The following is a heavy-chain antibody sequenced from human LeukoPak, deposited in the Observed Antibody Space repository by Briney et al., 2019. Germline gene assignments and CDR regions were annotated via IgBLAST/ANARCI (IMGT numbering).Heavy chain of an antibody. V-gene: IGHV1-69*05. Sequence: ASVKVSCKASGGTFSSYAISWGRQAPGQGLEWMGRIIPIFGTANYAQEFQGRVTITTDESTSTAYMELSSLRSEDAAVYYCARDHVGVLWFGDRRDQGTLVTVSS. D-gene: IGHD3-10*01. CDR3: ARDHVGVLWFGDR. CDR1: GGTFSSYA. J-gene: IGHJ5*02. CDR2: IIPIFGTA.